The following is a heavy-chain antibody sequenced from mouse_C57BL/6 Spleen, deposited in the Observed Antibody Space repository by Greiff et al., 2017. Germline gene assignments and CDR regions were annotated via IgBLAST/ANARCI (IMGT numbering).Heavy chain of an antibody. V-gene: IGHV3-6*01. CDR1: GYSITSGYY. D-gene: IGHD1-1*01. CDR3: ARDVGYGSSYGYFDV. Sequence: EVKLVESGPGLVKPSQSLSLTCSVTGYSITSGYYWNWIRQFPGNKLEWMGYISYDGSNNYNPSLKNRISITRDTSKNQFFLKLNSVTTEDTATYYCARDVGYGSSYGYFDVWGTGTTVTVSS. J-gene: IGHJ1*03. CDR2: ISYDGSN.